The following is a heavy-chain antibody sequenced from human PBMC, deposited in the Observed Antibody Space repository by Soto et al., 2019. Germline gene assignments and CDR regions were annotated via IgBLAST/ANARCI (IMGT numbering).Heavy chain of an antibody. CDR2: IYHVGIT. CDR3: ARDKITGLFDY. J-gene: IGHJ4*02. Sequence: PSETLSLTCAVSGGSVSSTQWWTWVRQAPGKGLEWLGDIYHVGITKYNPSLKSRVTISVDTSKNQFSLKLTSVTAADTAVYYCARDKITGLFDYWGQGTLVTVSS. D-gene: IGHD2-8*02. CDR1: GGSVSSTQW. V-gene: IGHV4-4*02.